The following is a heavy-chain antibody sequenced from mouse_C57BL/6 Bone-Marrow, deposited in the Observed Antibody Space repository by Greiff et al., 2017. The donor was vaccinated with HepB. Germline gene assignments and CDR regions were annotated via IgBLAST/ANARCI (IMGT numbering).Heavy chain of an antibody. J-gene: IGHJ4*01. Sequence: QVQLQQPGAELVKPGASVKLSCKASGYTFTSYWMQWVKQRPGQGLEWIGEIDPSDSYTNYNQKFKGKATLTVDTSSSTAYMQLSSLTSEDSAVYYCANYDDDGYAMDYWGQGTSVTVSS. V-gene: IGHV1-50*01. CDR1: GYTFTSYW. CDR3: ANYDDDGYAMDY. D-gene: IGHD2-4*01. CDR2: IDPSDSYT.